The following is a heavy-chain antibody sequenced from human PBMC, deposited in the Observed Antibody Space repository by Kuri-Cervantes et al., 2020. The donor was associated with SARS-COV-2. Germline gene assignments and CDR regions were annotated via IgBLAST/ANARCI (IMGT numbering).Heavy chain of an antibody. J-gene: IGHJ4*02. V-gene: IGHV3-30-3*01. Sequence: GESLKISCAASGFSFSHYAMHWVRQAPGTGLEWVAVISFDGADIHYADSVKGRFTISRDNAKNPLYLQMNSLRAEDTAVYYCARGYPPMVRGVIIKGIGYWGQGTLVTVSS. CDR3: ARGYPPMVRGVIIKGIGY. D-gene: IGHD3-10*01. CDR1: GFSFSHYA. CDR2: ISFDGADI.